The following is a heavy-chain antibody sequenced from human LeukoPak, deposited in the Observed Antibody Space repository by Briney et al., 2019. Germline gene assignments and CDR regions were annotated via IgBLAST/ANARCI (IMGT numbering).Heavy chain of an antibody. Sequence: SETLSLTCAVYGGSFSGYYWSWIRQPPGKGLEWIGEINHSGSTNYNPSLKSRVTISVDTSKNQFSLKLSSVTAADTAVYYCARPYYYDSRSDAFDIWGQGTMVTVSS. CDR1: GGSFSGYY. CDR3: ARPYYYDSRSDAFDI. D-gene: IGHD3-22*01. V-gene: IGHV4-34*01. CDR2: INHSGST. J-gene: IGHJ3*02.